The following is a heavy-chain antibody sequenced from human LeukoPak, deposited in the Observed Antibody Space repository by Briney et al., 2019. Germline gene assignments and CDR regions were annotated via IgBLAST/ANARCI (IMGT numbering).Heavy chain of an antibody. Sequence: PSETLSLTCTVSGGSISSYYWSWIRQPPGKGLEWIGYIYYSGSTNYNPSLKSRVTISVDTSKNQFSLKLSSVTAADTAVYYCTTDLNTDYYYGMDVWGQGTTVTVSS. CDR1: GGSISSYY. D-gene: IGHD1/OR15-1a*01. CDR2: IYYSGST. V-gene: IGHV4-59*01. J-gene: IGHJ6*02. CDR3: TTDLNTDYYYGMDV.